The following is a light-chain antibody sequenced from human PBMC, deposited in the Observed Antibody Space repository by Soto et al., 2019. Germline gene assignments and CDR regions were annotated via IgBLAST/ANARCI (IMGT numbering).Light chain of an antibody. Sequence: DIQMTQSPSSLSASVGDRVTITCRASQSIRRYLNWYQQKPGKAPKLLIYAASSLQSGVPSRFSGSGSGTDFTLTISSLQPEDFATYYCQQSYSTPPAYTFGPGTKLEIK. V-gene: IGKV1-39*01. CDR3: QQSYSTPPAYT. J-gene: IGKJ2*01. CDR1: QSIRRY. CDR2: AAS.